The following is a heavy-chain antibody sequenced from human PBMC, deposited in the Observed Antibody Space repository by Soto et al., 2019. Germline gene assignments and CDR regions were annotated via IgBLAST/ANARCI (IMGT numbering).Heavy chain of an antibody. CDR1: GFTFSSYA. J-gene: IGHJ3*02. V-gene: IGHV3-23*01. D-gene: IGHD6-19*01. CDR2: IRGGVSST. CDR3: VSPVAVAGTRDNAFDI. Sequence: GGSLRLSCAASGFTFSSYAMSWVRQAPGKGLEWDSTIRGGVSSTYYADSVKGRFTISRDNSKNTLFLQMNSLRAEDTAVYYCVSPVAVAGTRDNAFDIWGQGTMVTVSS.